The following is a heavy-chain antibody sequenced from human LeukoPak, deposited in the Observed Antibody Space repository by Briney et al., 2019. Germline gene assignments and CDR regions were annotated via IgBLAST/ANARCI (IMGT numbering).Heavy chain of an antibody. Sequence: SETLSLTCTVSGGSISSYYWSWIRQPPGKGLEWIGYIYYSGSTNYNPSLKSRVTISVDTSMNQFSLKLSSVTAADTAVYYCARDGSGRYLYYFDYWGQGTLATVSS. CDR2: IYYSGST. CDR1: GGSISSYY. CDR3: ARDGSGRYLYYFDY. V-gene: IGHV4-59*01. D-gene: IGHD3-10*01. J-gene: IGHJ4*02.